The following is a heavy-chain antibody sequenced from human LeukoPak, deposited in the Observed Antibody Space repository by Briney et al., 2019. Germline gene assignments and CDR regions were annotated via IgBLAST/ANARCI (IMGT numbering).Heavy chain of an antibody. CDR2: VSGGSSST. D-gene: IGHD1-26*01. Sequence: GGSLRLSCAASGFIFSSYAMSWVRQAPGKGLEWVSVVSGGSSSTYYADSVKGRFTISRDNSKNTLYLQMNSLRAEDTAVYYCAKGHYVSGSYYSKWGQGTLVTVSS. CDR1: GFIFSSYA. CDR3: AKGHYVSGSYYSK. J-gene: IGHJ4*02. V-gene: IGHV3-23*01.